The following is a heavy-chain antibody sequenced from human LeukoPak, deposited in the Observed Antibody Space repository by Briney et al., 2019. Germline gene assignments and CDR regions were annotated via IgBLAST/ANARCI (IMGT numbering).Heavy chain of an antibody. J-gene: IGHJ6*03. V-gene: IGHV4-59*01. CDR3: ARTTEGGYTYDYFYYYYMDV. CDR1: GASISSYY. D-gene: IGHD5-18*01. CDR2: LSYSGSA. Sequence: PSETLSLTCSVSGASISSYYWGWIRQPPGKGLEWVGYLSYSGSANYNPSLKSRVTISVDTSKNQFSLKLSSVTAPDTAVYYCARTTEGGYTYDYFYYYYMDVWGKGTTVTISS.